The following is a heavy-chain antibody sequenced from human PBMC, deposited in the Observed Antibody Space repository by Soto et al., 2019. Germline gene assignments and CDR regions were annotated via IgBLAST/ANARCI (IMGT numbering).Heavy chain of an antibody. J-gene: IGHJ6*02. V-gene: IGHV5-10-1*01. Sequence: GESLKISCKGSGYSFTSYWISWVRQMPGKGLEWMGRIDPSDSYTNYSPSFQGHVTISADKSISTAYLQWSSLKASDTAMYYCARGTIAARPYYHYYGMDVWGQGTTVTVSS. D-gene: IGHD6-6*01. CDR3: ARGTIAARPYYHYYGMDV. CDR2: IDPSDSYT. CDR1: GYSFTSYW.